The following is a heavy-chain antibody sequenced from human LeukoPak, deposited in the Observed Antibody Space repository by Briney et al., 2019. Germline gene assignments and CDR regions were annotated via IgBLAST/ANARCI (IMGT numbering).Heavy chain of an antibody. Sequence: SETLPLTCTVSGGSISSSSYYWGWIRQPPGKGLEWIGSIYYSGSTYYNPSLKSRVTISVDTSKNQFSLKLSSVTAADTAVYYCARHAVATIRGGFDYWGQGTLVTVSS. CDR3: ARHAVATIRGGFDY. CDR2: IYYSGST. D-gene: IGHD5-24*01. CDR1: GGSISSSSYY. J-gene: IGHJ4*02. V-gene: IGHV4-39*01.